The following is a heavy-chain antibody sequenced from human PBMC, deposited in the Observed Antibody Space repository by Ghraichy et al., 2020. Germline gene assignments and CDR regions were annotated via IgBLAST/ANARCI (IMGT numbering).Heavy chain of an antibody. CDR1: GGSISSYY. CDR2: IYYSGST. V-gene: IGHV4-59*01. Sequence: SETLSLTCTVSGGSISSYYWSWIRQPPGKGLEWIGYIYYSGSTNYNPSLKSRVTISVDTSKNQFSLKLSSVTAADTAVYYCARGATVSGWDTVIDYWGQGTLVTVSS. J-gene: IGHJ4*02. D-gene: IGHD5-18*01. CDR3: ARGATVSGWDTVIDY.